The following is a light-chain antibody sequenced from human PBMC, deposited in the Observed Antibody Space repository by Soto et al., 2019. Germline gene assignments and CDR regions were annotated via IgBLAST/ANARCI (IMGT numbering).Light chain of an antibody. V-gene: IGLV3-1*01. CDR2: QDS. CDR1: KLGDKY. CDR3: QAWDSSTASYV. J-gene: IGLJ1*01. Sequence: VLTQPPSVSVSPGQTASITCSGDKLGDKYACWYQQKPGQSPVLVIYQDSKRPSGIPERFSGSNSGNTATLTISGTQAMDEADYYCQAWDSSTASYVFGTGTKVTVL.